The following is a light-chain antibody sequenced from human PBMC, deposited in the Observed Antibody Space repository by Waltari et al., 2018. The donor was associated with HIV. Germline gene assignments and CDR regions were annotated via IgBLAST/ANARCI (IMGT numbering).Light chain of an antibody. CDR1: DVTNKH. CDR2: QDA. CDR3: QVGDSRSVF. V-gene: IGLV3-1*01. J-gene: IGLJ2*01. Sequence: YELTQLRSTPVSPGHPVTITCTGADVTNKHVSWYQQKPGQSPVVVIYQDAERPAGRFERVSGSDSGNTAALTISGIQPMDEADYYCQVGDSRSVFFGGGTTLTVL.